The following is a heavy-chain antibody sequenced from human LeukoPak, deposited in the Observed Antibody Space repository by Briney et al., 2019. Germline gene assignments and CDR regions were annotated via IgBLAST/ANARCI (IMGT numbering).Heavy chain of an antibody. D-gene: IGHD6-6*01. Sequence: GGSLRLSCAASGFTFSSYAMSWVRQAPGKGLEWVSAISGSGGSTYYADSVKGRFTISRDNSKNTLYPQMNSLRAEDTAVYYCAALPVLIAARRDYWGQGTLVTVSS. CDR2: ISGSGGST. CDR1: GFTFSSYA. V-gene: IGHV3-23*01. J-gene: IGHJ4*02. CDR3: AALPVLIAARRDY.